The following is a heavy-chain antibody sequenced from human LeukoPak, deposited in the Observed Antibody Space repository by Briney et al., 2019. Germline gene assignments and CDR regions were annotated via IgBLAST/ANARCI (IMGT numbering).Heavy chain of an antibody. CDR2: IYHSGST. J-gene: IGHJ4*02. Sequence: SGTLSLTCAVSGGSISSSNWWSWVRQPPGKGLEWIGEIYHSGSTNYNPSLKSRVTISVDKSKNQFSLKLSSVTAADTAVYYCARPYSSSSSRFVTDYWGQGTLVTVSS. CDR1: GGSISSSNW. V-gene: IGHV4-4*02. CDR3: ARPYSSSSSRFVTDY. D-gene: IGHD6-6*01.